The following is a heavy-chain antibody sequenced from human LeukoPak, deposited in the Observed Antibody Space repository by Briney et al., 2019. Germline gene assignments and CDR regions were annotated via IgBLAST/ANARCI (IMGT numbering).Heavy chain of an antibody. D-gene: IGHD1-26*01. CDR3: AKTMGAIDHDY. J-gene: IGHJ4*02. V-gene: IGHV3-30*02. Sequence: GGSLRLSCAASGFTFSSYGMHWVRQAPGKGLEWVAFIRDDGSNKYYADSVKGRFTISRDNSKNTLYLQMSSLRAEDTAVYYCAKTMGAIDHDYWGQGTLVTVSS. CDR2: IRDDGSNK. CDR1: GFTFSSYG.